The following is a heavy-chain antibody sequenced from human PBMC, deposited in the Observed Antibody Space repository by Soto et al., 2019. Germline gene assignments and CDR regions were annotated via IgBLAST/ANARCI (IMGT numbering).Heavy chain of an antibody. J-gene: IGHJ3*02. Sequence: LRLSCATSGFTFSNAWMSWVRQAPGKGLEWVGRIKSKTDGGTTDYAAPVKGRFTISRDDSKNTLYLQMNSLKTEDTAVYYCTTYAYILSLNAFDICREGTTVT. CDR3: TTYAYILSLNAFDI. CDR1: GFTFSNAW. CDR2: IKSKTDGGTT. V-gene: IGHV3-15*01. D-gene: IGHD2-15*01.